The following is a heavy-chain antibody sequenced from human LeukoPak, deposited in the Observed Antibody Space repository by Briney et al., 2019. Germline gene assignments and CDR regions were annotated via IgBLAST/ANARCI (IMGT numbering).Heavy chain of an antibody. Sequence: PSETLSLNCTVSGGSISSYYWSWIRQPPGKGLEWIGYIYYSGSTNYNPSLKSRVTISVDTSKNQFSLKLSSVTAADTAVYYCARGPHIVVVPAAAFDPWGQGTLVTVSS. J-gene: IGHJ5*02. D-gene: IGHD2-2*01. CDR2: IYYSGST. CDR3: ARGPHIVVVPAAAFDP. CDR1: GGSISSYY. V-gene: IGHV4-59*01.